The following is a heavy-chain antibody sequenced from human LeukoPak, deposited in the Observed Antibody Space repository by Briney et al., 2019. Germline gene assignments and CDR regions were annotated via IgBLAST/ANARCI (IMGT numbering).Heavy chain of an antibody. CDR2: ISAYNGNT. CDR1: GYTFTSYG. CDR3: ARGVSGSYYVDYYYYMDV. V-gene: IGHV1-18*01. J-gene: IGHJ6*03. D-gene: IGHD1-26*01. Sequence: GASVKVSCKASGYTFTSYGISWVRQAPGQGLEWMGWISAYNGNTNYAQKLQGRVTMTTDTSTSTAYMELRSLRSDDTAVYYCARGVSGSYYVDYYYYMDVWGKGTTVTVSS.